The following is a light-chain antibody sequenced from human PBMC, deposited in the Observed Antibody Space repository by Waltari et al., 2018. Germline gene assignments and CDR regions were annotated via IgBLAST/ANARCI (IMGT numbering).Light chain of an antibody. CDR2: VNSDGSH. V-gene: IGLV4-69*02. CDR1: SGHSSNV. J-gene: IGLJ3*02. CDR3: QTGGHGTWV. Sequence: QLVLTQSPSASASLGASVKLTCTLSSGHSSNVIAWHQQHPQKGPRYLMKVNSDGSHSKGDEIPDRFSGSSSGAERYLTISSLPSEDEADYYCQTGGHGTWVFGGGTKLTVL.